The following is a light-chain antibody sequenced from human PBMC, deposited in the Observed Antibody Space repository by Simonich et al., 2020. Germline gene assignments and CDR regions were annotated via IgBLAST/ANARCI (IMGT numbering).Light chain of an antibody. Sequence: EIVLTHSPGTLSLSPGERPTLSCRASQSVRSSYLAWEQQKPGQAPRLLIYGASSRATGIPDRFSCSGSGTDFTLTISRLEPEDFAVYYCQQYGSSPPNTFGQGTKLEIK. CDR1: QSVRSSY. CDR3: QQYGSSPPNT. J-gene: IGKJ2*01. CDR2: GAS. V-gene: IGKV3-20*01.